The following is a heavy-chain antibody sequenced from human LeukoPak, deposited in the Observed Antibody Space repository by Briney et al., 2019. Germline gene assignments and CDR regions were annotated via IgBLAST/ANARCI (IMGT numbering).Heavy chain of an antibody. CDR2: ISYDGSNK. V-gene: IGHV3-30-3*01. CDR1: GFTFSSYA. CDR3: ARVAIGIAVTNWFDP. J-gene: IGHJ5*02. D-gene: IGHD6-19*01. Sequence: QAGGSLRLSCAASGFTFSSYAMHWVRQAPGKGLEWVAVISYDGSNKYYADSVKGRFTISRDNSKNTLYLQMNSLRAEDTAVYYCARVAIGIAVTNWFDPWGQGTLVTVSS.